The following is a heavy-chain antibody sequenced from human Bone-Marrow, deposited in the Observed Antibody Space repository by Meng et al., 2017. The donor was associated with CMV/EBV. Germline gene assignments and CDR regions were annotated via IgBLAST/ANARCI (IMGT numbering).Heavy chain of an antibody. CDR2: INPNSGGT. V-gene: IGHV1-2*02. D-gene: IGHD6-13*01. Sequence: ASVKVSCKASGYTFTGYYMHWVRQAPGQGLEWMGWINPNSGGTNYAQKFQGRVTMTRDTSISTAYMELSRMRSDDTAVYYCARDKVPGIAAAGPQGGSYYYGMDGWGQGTTVTVSS. J-gene: IGHJ6*02. CDR1: GYTFTGYY. CDR3: ARDKVPGIAAAGPQGGSYYYGMDG.